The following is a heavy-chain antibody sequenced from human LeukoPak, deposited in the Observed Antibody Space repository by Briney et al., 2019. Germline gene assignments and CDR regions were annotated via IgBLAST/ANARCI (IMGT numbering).Heavy chain of an antibody. CDR1: GFTFSSYE. V-gene: IGHV3-48*03. D-gene: IGHD2-2*01. Sequence: GGSLRLSCAASGFTFSSYEMNWVRQAPGKGLEWVSYISSSGSTTYYADSVKGRFTISRDNAKNSLYLQMNSLRAEDTAVYYCAREEYQLLPDYYYMDVWGKGTTVTVSS. J-gene: IGHJ6*03. CDR3: AREEYQLLPDYYYMDV. CDR2: ISSSGSTT.